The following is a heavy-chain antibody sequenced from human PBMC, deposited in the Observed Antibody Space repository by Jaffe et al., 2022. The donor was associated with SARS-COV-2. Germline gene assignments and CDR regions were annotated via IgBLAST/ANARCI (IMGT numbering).Heavy chain of an antibody. CDR2: ISWNSGSI. V-gene: IGHV3-9*01. CDR1: GFTFDDYA. J-gene: IGHJ4*02. D-gene: IGHD5-12*01. CDR3: AKASAGGYIRGVATPPGY. Sequence: EVQLVESGGGLVQPGRSLRLSCAASGFTFDDYAMHWVRQAPGKGLEWVSGISWNSGSIGYADSVKGRFTISRDNAKNSLYLQMNSLRAEDTALYYCAKASAGGYIRGVATPPGYWGQGTLVTVSS.